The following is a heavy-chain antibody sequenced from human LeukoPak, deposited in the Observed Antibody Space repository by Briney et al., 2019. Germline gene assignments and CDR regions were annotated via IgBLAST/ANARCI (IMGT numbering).Heavy chain of an antibody. J-gene: IGHJ4*02. CDR2: ISYDGSKK. Sequence: PGGSLRLSCAASGFIFSDYTLTWVRQAPGKGLEWVAVISYDGSKKYYADSVKGRFTISRDNSKNTLYLQMNSLRGEDTAVYYCARTFTVAGPIDYWGQGTLVTVSS. CDR1: GFIFSDYT. D-gene: IGHD6-19*01. CDR3: ARTFTVAGPIDY. V-gene: IGHV3-30*04.